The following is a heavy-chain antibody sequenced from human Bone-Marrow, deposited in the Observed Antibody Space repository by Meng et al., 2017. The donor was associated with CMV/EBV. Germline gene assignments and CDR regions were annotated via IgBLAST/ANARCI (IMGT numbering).Heavy chain of an antibody. CDR2: ISSSSSYI. CDR3: ARGNIMITFGGEYYFAY. D-gene: IGHD3-16*01. J-gene: IGHJ4*02. Sequence: GESLKISCAASGFTFSSYSMNWVRQAPGKGLEWVSSISSSSSYIYYADSVKGRFTISRDNAKNSLYLQMNSLRAEDTAVYYCARGNIMITFGGEYYFAYWGQGKLVHVAS. CDR1: GFTFSSYS. V-gene: IGHV3-21*01.